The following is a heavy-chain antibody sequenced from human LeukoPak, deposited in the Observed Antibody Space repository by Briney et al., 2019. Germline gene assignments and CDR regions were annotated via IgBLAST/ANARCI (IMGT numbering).Heavy chain of an antibody. D-gene: IGHD2-2*01. Sequence: SETLSLNCAVYGGSFSGYYWSWIRQPPGKGLEWIGEINHSGSTNYNPSLKSRVTISVDTSKNQFSLKLSSVTAADTAVYYCARGLRGYCSSTSCPSGYYYGMDVWGQGTTVTVSS. V-gene: IGHV4-34*01. CDR2: INHSGST. CDR1: GGSFSGYY. CDR3: ARGLRGYCSSTSCPSGYYYGMDV. J-gene: IGHJ6*02.